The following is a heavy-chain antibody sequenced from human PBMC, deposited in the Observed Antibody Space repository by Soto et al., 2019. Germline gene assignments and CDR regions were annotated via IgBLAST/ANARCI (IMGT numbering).Heavy chain of an antibody. CDR1: GGSISSYY. J-gene: IGHJ4*02. CDR2: IYYSGST. CDR3: ARLYSSSSQVFDY. V-gene: IGHV4-59*01. Sequence: SETLSLTCTVSGGSISSYYWSWIRQPPGKGLEWIGYIYYSGSTNYNPSLNSRVTMSVDTSKNQFSLKLSSVTAADTAVYYCARLYSSSSQVFDYWGQGTLVTVSS. D-gene: IGHD6-6*01.